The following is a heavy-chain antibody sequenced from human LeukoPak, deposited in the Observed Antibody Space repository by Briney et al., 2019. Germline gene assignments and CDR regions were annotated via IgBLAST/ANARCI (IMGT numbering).Heavy chain of an antibody. CDR2: ISSSSTGI. J-gene: IGHJ3*02. CDR3: ARDSAYAFDI. CDR1: GFTFSHYS. V-gene: IGHV3-48*01. Sequence: GGSLRLSCAASGFTFSHYSMNWVRQAPGKGLEWVSYISSSSTGIYFPDSVKGRFTISRDNAKNSLYLQMNSVRAEDTAVYYCARDSAYAFDIGGQGTMVAVSS.